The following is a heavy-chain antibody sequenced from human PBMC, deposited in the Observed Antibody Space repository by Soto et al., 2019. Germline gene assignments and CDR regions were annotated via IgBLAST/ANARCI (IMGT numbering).Heavy chain of an antibody. D-gene: IGHD2-2*02. V-gene: IGHV4-59*08. CDR2: IYYSGST. Sequence: SETLSLTCTVSGGSISSYYWSWIRQPPGKGLEWIGYIYYSGSTNYNPSLKRRVTISVDTSKNQFSLKLSSVTAADTAVYYCASTYCSSTSCYTDPDFDYWGQGTLVTVSS. CDR3: ASTYCSSTSCYTDPDFDY. CDR1: GGSISSYY. J-gene: IGHJ4*02.